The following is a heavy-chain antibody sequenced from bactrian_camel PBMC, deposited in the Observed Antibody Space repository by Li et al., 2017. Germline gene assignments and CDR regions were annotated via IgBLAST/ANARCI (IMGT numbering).Heavy chain of an antibody. CDR2: VYVNGRGT. J-gene: IGHJ6*01. V-gene: IGHV3S5*01. CDR3: AKDDGVGRADFGY. D-gene: IGHD1*01. Sequence: VQLVESGGGLVQPGGSPRLSCAASGFAIGSSHMSWVRQAPGKGLEWVSAVYVNGRGTGYADSVKGRFTISRDNAKNTMDLHVNIMKVEDTAIYYCAKDDGVGRADFGYWGQGTQVTVS. CDR1: GFAIGSSH.